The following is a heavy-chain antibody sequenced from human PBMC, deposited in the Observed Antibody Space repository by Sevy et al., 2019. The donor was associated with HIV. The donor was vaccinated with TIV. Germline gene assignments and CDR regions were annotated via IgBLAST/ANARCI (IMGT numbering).Heavy chain of an antibody. J-gene: IGHJ4*02. V-gene: IGHV3-30*01. CDR2: ISYDGSNK. CDR3: ARESRRHHFDN. CDR1: GFIFSSYA. Sequence: GGSRRLSCAASGFIFSSYAMHWVRQTPGKGLEWVAVISYDGSNKYYADSVKGRFTISRDNSKNTLYLQMNSLRAEDTAVFYCARESRRHHFDNWGQGTLVTVSS.